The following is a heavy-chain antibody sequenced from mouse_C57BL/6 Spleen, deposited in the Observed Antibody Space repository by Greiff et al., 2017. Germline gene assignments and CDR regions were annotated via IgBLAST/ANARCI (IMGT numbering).Heavy chain of an antibody. CDR1: GFTFSSYA. V-gene: IGHV5-4*01. Sequence: EVHLVESEGGLVKPGGSLKLSCAASGFTFSSYAMSWVRQTPEKRLEWVATISDGGSYTYYPDNVKGRFTISRDNAKNNLYLQMSHLKSEDTAMYYCARDRYYDYDGFAYWGQGTLVTVSA. J-gene: IGHJ3*01. D-gene: IGHD2-4*01. CDR2: ISDGGSYT. CDR3: ARDRYYDYDGFAY.